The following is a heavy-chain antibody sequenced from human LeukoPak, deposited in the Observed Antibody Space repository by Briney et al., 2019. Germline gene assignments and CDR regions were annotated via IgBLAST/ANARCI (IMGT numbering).Heavy chain of an antibody. Sequence: ASVNVSCMASGYTFTSYVISWVRQAPGQGLEWMGWISAYNGNTNYAQKLQGRVTMTTDTSTSTAYMELRSLRSDDTAVYYCARASSGSMVRGVYDYWGQGTLVTVSS. CDR2: ISAYNGNT. CDR3: ARASSGSMVRGVYDY. CDR1: GYTFTSYV. J-gene: IGHJ4*02. D-gene: IGHD3-10*01. V-gene: IGHV1-18*04.